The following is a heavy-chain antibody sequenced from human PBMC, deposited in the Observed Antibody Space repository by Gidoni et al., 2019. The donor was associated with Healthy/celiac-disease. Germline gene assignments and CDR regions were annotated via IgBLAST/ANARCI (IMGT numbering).Heavy chain of an antibody. V-gene: IGHV1-18*01. CDR3: ARGSLYSGSYWGRSYGMDV. Sequence: QVQLVQSGAEVKKPGASVKVPCKASGYTVTSYGISWVRQAPGQGLEWMGWISAYNGNTNYAQKLQGRVTMTTDTSTSTAYMGLRGLRSDDTAVYCCARGSLYSGSYWGRSYGMDVWGQGTTVTVSS. CDR2: ISAYNGNT. CDR1: GYTVTSYG. D-gene: IGHD1-26*01. J-gene: IGHJ6*02.